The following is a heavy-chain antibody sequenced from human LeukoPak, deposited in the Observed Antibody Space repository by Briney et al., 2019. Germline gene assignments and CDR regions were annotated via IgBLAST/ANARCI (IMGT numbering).Heavy chain of an antibody. CDR2: IYSGGST. D-gene: IGHD3-10*01. V-gene: IGHV3-53*01. Sequence: GGSLRLSCAASGFTVSSNYMSWVRQAPGKGLQWVSVIYSGGSTYYADSVKGRFTISRDNSKNTLYLQMNSLRAEDTAVYYCASGSGSYRTPYYYMDVWGTGTTVTVSS. CDR1: GFTVSSNY. J-gene: IGHJ6*03. CDR3: ASGSGSYRTPYYYMDV.